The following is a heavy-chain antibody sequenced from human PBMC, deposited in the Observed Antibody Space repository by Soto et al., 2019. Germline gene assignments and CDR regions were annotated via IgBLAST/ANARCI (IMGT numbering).Heavy chain of an antibody. CDR2: IHDSGST. CDR3: AKGHRRYDSSGYYYD. CDR1: GCYFSGYY. V-gene: IGHV4-34*01. D-gene: IGHD3-22*01. Sequence: SETLCLTCAVYGCYFSGYYWTWIRQPPGKGLEWIGEIHDSGSTNYNPSLKSRVTISVDTSKNQFSLKLTSVTAADTALYYCAKGHRRYDSSGYYYDWGPGTLVTVSS. J-gene: IGHJ4*02.